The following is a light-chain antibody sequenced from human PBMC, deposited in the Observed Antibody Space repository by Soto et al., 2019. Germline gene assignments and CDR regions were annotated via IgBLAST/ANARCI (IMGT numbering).Light chain of an antibody. J-gene: IGKJ1*01. CDR1: QSVSSTL. CDR2: GVS. Sequence: EIVLTQSPVALSLSPGERATVSCRASQSVSSTLLTWYQQKPGQAPRLLIYGVSSRATGIPDRFSGSGSGTDFTLTISRLEPEDFAVYFCQHYGDSSWTFGQGTRVEIK. CDR3: QHYGDSSWT. V-gene: IGKV3-20*01.